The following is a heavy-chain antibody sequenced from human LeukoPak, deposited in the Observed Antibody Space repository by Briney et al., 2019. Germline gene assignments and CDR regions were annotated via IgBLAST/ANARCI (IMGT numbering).Heavy chain of an antibody. CDR2: IYYSGST. CDR3: ARVPGSYYNDVYYFDY. Sequence: SETLSLTCTVSGGSISSYYWSWIRQPPGKGLEWIGYIYYSGSTYYNPSLKSRVTISVDTSKNQFSLKLSSVTAADTAVYYCARVPGSYYNDVYYFDYWGQGTLVTVSS. D-gene: IGHD3-10*01. CDR1: GGSISSYY. J-gene: IGHJ4*02. V-gene: IGHV4-59*08.